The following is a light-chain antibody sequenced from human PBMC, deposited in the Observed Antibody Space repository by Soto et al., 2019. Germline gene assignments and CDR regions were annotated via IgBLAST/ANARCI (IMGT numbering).Light chain of an antibody. CDR2: EVT. V-gene: IGLV2-14*01. CDR3: SSYTTTSTWV. Sequence: HSALTQPASVSGSPGQSITISCTGTSGDVGAYNYVSWYQQHPGKAPKLMIYEVTSRPSGVSNRFSGSKSGNTASLSISGLQAEDEADYYCSSYTTTSTWVFGGGTKLTVL. J-gene: IGLJ3*02. CDR1: SGDVGAYNY.